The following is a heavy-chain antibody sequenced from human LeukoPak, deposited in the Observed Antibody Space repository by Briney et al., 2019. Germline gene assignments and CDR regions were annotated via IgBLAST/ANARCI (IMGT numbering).Heavy chain of an antibody. J-gene: IGHJ6*02. D-gene: IGHD2-2*01. V-gene: IGHV3-9*01. CDR2: ISWNSGSI. CDR1: GFTFDDYA. CDR3: AKGVPAFYGMDV. Sequence: PGRSLRLSCAASGFTFDDYAMHWVRQAPGKGLEWVSGISWNSGSIGYADSVKGRFTISRDNAKNSLYLQMNSLRAEDTALYYCAKGVPAFYGMDVWGQGTMVTVSS.